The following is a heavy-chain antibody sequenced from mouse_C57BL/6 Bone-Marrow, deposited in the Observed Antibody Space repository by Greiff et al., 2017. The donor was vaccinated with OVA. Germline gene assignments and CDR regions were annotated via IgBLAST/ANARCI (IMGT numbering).Heavy chain of an antibody. V-gene: IGHV2-3*01. J-gene: IGHJ4*01. D-gene: IGHD2-5*01. CDR2: LWGDGST. Sequence: QVQLQQSGPGLVAPSQSLSITCTVSGFSLPSYGVSWVRQPPGKGLEWLGVLWGDGSTNYHSALISRLSISKDNSKSQVFLKLNSLHTDDTATYYCAKPEAYYSNFTLYYYAMDYWGQGTSVTVSS. CDR1: GFSLPSYG. CDR3: AKPEAYYSNFTLYYYAMDY.